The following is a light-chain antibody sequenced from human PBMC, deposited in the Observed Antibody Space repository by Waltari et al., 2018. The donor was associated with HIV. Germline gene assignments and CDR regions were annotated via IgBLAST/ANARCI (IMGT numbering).Light chain of an antibody. CDR2: GTN. CDR3: QSYDSSLSGWVV. V-gene: IGLV1-40*01. J-gene: IGLJ2*01. CDR1: SSNIGAGYD. Sequence: QSVLTQPPSVSGAPGQRVTISCTGSSSNIGAGYDVHWYQQLPGTAPTRLIYGTNNGRSGVPDGFSGSKSGTSASLAITGLQAEDEAEYYCQSYDSSLSGWVVFGGGTKVTVL.